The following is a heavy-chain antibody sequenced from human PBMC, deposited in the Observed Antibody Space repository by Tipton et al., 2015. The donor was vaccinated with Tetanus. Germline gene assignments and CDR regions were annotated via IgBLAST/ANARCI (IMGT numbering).Heavy chain of an antibody. J-gene: IGHJ4*02. V-gene: IGHV4-31*03. D-gene: IGHD3-3*01. CDR2: IHYSGST. CDR1: GDSISSGGHY. Sequence: TLSLTCSVSGDSISSGGHYWGWIRQHPGKGLEWIGNIHYSGSTFYNPSLKSRVTISVDTSKNQFSLSPTSVTAADTAVYYCARANNDFPKKGPFDYWGQGARVIVSS. CDR3: ARANNDFPKKGPFDY.